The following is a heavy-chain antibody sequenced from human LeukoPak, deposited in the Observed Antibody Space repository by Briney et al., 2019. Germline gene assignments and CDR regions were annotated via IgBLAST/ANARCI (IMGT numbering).Heavy chain of an antibody. J-gene: IGHJ4*02. D-gene: IGHD2-8*01. CDR1: GYTFSGYG. CDR3: SRDANGVLGDY. V-gene: IGHV1-18*01. CDR2: ISVYNGNT. Sequence: ASVKVSCKAYGYTFSGYGISWVRQAPGQGLEWMGWISVYNGNTNYAQRFQGRVNMTTDTSTRTAYMELRSLRSDRTDMYYCSRDANGVLGDYWGQGTLVTVSS.